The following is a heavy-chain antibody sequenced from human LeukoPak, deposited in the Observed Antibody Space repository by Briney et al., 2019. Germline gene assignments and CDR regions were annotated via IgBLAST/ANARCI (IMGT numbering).Heavy chain of an antibody. CDR2: IYYSGNT. J-gene: IGHJ2*01. CDR1: GGSISSYY. Sequence: SSETLSLTCTVSGGSISSYYWSWIRQPPGKGLEYIGYIYYSGNTNSNPSLNSRVTISVDTSKNQFSLKLSSVTAADTAVYYCARRGSGASLEYYFDLWGRGTLVTVFS. V-gene: IGHV4-59*08. D-gene: IGHD1-14*01. CDR3: ARRGSGASLEYYFDL.